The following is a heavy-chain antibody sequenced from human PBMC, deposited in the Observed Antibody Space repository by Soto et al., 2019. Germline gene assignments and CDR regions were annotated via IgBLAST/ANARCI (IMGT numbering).Heavy chain of an antibody. CDR2: IKSNVDGGTA. J-gene: IGHJ4*02. Sequence: EVQLVESGGGLVKPGGSLRLSCAASGITFSSTWMSWVRQAPGKGLEWVGRIKSNVDGGTADYAPPVRGRFTISRDDSNPTLYLQMDSLRIEDTAVYYCTTAVRDSSPWCDNWGQGTLVTVSS. CDR3: TTAVRDSSPWCDN. V-gene: IGHV3-15*01. CDR1: GITFSSTW. D-gene: IGHD3-22*01.